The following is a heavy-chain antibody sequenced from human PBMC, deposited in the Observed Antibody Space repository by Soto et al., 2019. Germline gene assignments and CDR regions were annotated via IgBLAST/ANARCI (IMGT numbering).Heavy chain of an antibody. D-gene: IGHD1-26*01. V-gene: IGHV4-59*08. CDR3: ARVERGTIYDYYCYYMDV. Sequence: PSETLSLTCTVSDGSISSYYWSWIRQPPGKGLEWVGYIYYSGGTNYNPSLKRRVTISVDTSKKQFSLKLSSVTAADTAVYYCARVERGTIYDYYCYYMDVWGKGPPVTVS. J-gene: IGHJ6*03. CDR1: DGSISSYY. CDR2: IYYSGGT.